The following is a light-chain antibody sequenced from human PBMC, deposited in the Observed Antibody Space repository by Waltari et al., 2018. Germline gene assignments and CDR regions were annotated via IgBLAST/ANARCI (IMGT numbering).Light chain of an antibody. CDR2: KIS. V-gene: IGKV2-24*01. J-gene: IGKJ2*01. Sequence: DIVMTQTPLSSPVTVGQPASISCRSSQRLVHSDGNTYVSWFHQRPGQPPRLLIYKISSRISGVPDRFIGSGAGTDFTLRISRVEAEDVGVYYCMQVTEFPYTFGQGTKLDIK. CDR3: MQVTEFPYT. CDR1: QRLVHSDGNTY.